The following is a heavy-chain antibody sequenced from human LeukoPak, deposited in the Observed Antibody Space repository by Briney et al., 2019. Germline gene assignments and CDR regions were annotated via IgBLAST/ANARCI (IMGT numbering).Heavy chain of an antibody. CDR3: ARGWGGDCYYDY. V-gene: IGHV4-30-2*01. CDR2: IYHSGST. J-gene: IGHJ4*02. Sequence: TLSLTCAVSGGSISSGGYSWSWIRQPLGKGLEWIGYIYHSGSTYYNPSLKSRVTISVDRSKNQFSLKLSSVTAADTAVYYCARGWGGDCYYDYWGQGTLVTVSS. D-gene: IGHD2-21*02. CDR1: GGSISSGGYS.